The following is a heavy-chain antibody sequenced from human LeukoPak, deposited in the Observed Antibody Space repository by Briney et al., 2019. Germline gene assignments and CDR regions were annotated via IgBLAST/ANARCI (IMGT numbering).Heavy chain of an antibody. CDR1: GFTFSSYS. J-gene: IGHJ4*02. Sequence: PGGSLRLSCAASGFTFSSYSMNWVRQAPGKGLEWVSSISSSSSYIYYADSVKGRFTISRDNAKNSLYLQMNSLRAEDTAVYYCANTNIVATITAFDYWGQGTLVTVSS. D-gene: IGHD5-12*01. CDR3: ANTNIVATITAFDY. CDR2: ISSSSSYI. V-gene: IGHV3-21*04.